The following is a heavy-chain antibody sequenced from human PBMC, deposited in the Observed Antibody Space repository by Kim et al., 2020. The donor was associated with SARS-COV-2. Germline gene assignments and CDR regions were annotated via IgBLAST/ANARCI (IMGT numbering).Heavy chain of an antibody. CDR1: GDFISANNFY. CDR2: IFYTGST. CDR3: ARDFGFSTGLFDT. D-gene: IGHD5-18*01. J-gene: IGHJ5*02. Sequence: SETLSLTCSVSGDFISANNFYWGWIRQFPGGRLEWIGEIFYTGSTFYNPSLEGRATISVDTSKNQFSLKLTSVTAADRAVYYCARDFGFSTGLFDTWGQGILVTVPS. V-gene: IGHV4-39*07.